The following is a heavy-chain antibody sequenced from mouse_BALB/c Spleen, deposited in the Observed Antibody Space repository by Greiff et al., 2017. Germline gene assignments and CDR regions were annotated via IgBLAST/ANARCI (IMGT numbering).Heavy chain of an antibody. CDR2: ISTYYGDA. CDR3: AREEVRRAWFAY. J-gene: IGHJ3*01. Sequence: QVQLQQSGAELVRPGVSVKISCKGSGYTFTDYAMHWVKQSHAKSLEWIGVISTYYGDASYNQKFKGKATMTVDKSSSTAYMELARLTSEDSAIYYCAREEVRRAWFAYWGQGTLVTVSA. V-gene: IGHV1S137*01. D-gene: IGHD2-14*01. CDR1: GYTFTDYA.